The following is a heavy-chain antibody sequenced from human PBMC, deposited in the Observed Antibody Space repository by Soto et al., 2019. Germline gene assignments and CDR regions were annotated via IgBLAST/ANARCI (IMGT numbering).Heavy chain of an antibody. D-gene: IGHD3-10*01. J-gene: IGHJ6*03. Sequence: ASVKVSCKAPGGTLSSYAISWVRQAPGQGLEWMGRIIPILGIANYAQKFQGRVTITADKSTSTAYMELSSLRSEDTAVYYCARGNRKPAFYYMDVWGKGTTVTVSS. V-gene: IGHV1-69*04. CDR2: IIPILGIA. CDR3: ARGNRKPAFYYMDV. CDR1: GGTLSSYA.